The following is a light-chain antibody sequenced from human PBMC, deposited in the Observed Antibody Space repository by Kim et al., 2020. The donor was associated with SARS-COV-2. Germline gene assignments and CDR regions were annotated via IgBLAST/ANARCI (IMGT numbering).Light chain of an antibody. J-gene: IGKJ1*01. Sequence: DVQMTQSPSTLSASVGDRVTITCRASQSISSWLAWYQQKPGKAPKLLIYKASSLESGVPSRFSGSGSGTEFTLTISSLQPDDFATYYCQQYNSHGWTFGQGTKVDIK. CDR2: KAS. CDR1: QSISSW. V-gene: IGKV1-5*03. CDR3: QQYNSHGWT.